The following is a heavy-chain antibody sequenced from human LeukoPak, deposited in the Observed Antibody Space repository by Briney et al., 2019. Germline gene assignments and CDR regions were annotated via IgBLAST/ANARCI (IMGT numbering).Heavy chain of an antibody. D-gene: IGHD3-22*01. CDR2: FIPIFGTA. J-gene: IGHJ3*02. Sequence: GASVKVSCKASGGTFSSYAISWVRQAPGQGLEGRGGFIPIFGTANYAQKFQGRVTITTDESTSTAYMELSSLRSEDTAVYYCARDRASDTMILWDAFDIWGQGTMVTVSS. CDR1: GGTFSSYA. V-gene: IGHV1-69*05. CDR3: ARDRASDTMILWDAFDI.